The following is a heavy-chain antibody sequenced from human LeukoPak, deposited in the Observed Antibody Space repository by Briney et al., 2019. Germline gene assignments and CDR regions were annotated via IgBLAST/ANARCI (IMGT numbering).Heavy chain of an antibody. J-gene: IGHJ5*02. CDR3: ARGGAVPANCFDP. CDR2: INGDGSST. D-gene: IGHD2-2*01. CDR1: GFTFSGYW. V-gene: IGHV3-74*01. Sequence: GGSLRLSCVASGFTFSGYWMHWVRQAPGKGLVWVSRINGDGSSTTYAGSVKGRFTISRDNARNTLYLQMNTLRAEDTAVYYCARGGAVPANCFDPWGQGTLVAVSS.